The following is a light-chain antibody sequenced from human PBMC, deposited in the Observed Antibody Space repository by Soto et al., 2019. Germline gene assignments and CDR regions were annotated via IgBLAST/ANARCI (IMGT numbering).Light chain of an antibody. CDR1: QTVYNGF. CDR3: QQYVSSPRP. V-gene: IGKV3-20*01. Sequence: ENVLTQSPGTLSLSPGERATLSCRASQTVYNGFLAWYQQKPGQAPRLLIYGASSRATGIPDRFSGSGSGTDFTLTISSLEPEDFAVYYCQQYVSSPRPFGQGTKVEI. J-gene: IGKJ1*01. CDR2: GAS.